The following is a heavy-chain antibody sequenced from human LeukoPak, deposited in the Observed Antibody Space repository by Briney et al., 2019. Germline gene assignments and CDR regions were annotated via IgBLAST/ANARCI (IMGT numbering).Heavy chain of an antibody. D-gene: IGHD1-26*01. V-gene: IGHV1-8*02. CDR2: INPNSGNT. CDR3: ARGTGWELLPYYYYGMDV. J-gene: IGHJ6*02. CDR1: GYTFTGYY. Sequence: ASVKVSCKASGYTFTGYYMHWVRQAPGQGLEWMGWINPNSGNTGYAQKFQGRVTMTRNTSISTAYMELSSLRSEDTAVYYCARGTGWELLPYYYYGMDVWGQGTTVTVSS.